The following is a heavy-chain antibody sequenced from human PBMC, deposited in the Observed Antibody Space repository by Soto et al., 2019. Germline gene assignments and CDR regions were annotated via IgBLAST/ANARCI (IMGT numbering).Heavy chain of an antibody. CDR3: GREGGYSGYDSLDYYYGMDV. J-gene: IGHJ6*02. D-gene: IGHD5-12*01. CDR2: IYYSGST. V-gene: IGHV4-59*01. CDR1: GGSISSYY. Sequence: SETLSLTCTVSGGSISSYYWSWIRQPPGKGLEWIGYIYYSGSTNYNPSLKSRVTISVDTSKNQFSLKLSSVTAADTAVYYCGREGGYSGYDSLDYYYGMDVWGQGTMVTVSS.